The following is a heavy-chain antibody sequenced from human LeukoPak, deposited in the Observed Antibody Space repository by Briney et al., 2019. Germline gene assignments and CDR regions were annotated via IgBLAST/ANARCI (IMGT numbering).Heavy chain of an antibody. J-gene: IGHJ1*01. CDR2: ISYDESKI. Sequence: GGSLRLSCTGSGFSFTNYAMHWVRQAPGEGLEWVAVISYDESKIYYADSVKGRFTISRDLSTNTLYLQMNSLTTEDTAMYFCARRPVAAEYFQHWGQGALVTVSS. CDR1: GFSFTNYA. V-gene: IGHV3-30*03. D-gene: IGHD6-25*01. CDR3: ARRPVAAEYFQH.